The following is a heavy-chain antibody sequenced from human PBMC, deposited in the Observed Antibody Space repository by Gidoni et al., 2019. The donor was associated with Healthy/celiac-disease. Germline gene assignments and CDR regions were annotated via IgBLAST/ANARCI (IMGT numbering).Heavy chain of an antibody. V-gene: IGHV3-20*01. CDR2: INWNGGST. D-gene: IGHD2-2*01. CDR1: GFPFDDSG. J-gene: IGHJ5*02. CDR3: ARDVMEDIVVVPAAQADGWFDP. Sequence: EVQLVESGGGVVRPGGSLRIACGASGFPFDDSGMSWVRQAPGKGLEWVSGINWNGGSTGYADSVKGRFTISRDNAKNSLYLQMNSLRAEDTALYHCARDVMEDIVVVPAAQADGWFDPWGQGTLVTVSS.